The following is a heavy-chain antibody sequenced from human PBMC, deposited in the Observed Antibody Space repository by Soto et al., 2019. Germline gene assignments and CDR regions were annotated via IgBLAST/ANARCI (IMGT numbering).Heavy chain of an antibody. V-gene: IGHV3-43*01. J-gene: IGHJ6*02. CDR2: ISWDGGST. CDR1: GFTFDDYT. D-gene: IGHD6-13*01. CDR3: AKDIAYSSSRGGYGMDV. Sequence: QPGGSLRLSCAASGFTFDDYTMHWVRQAPGKGLEWVSLISWDGGSTYYADSVKGRFTISRDNSKNSLYLQMNSLRTEDTALYYCAKDIAYSSSRGGYGMDVWGQGTTFTVSS.